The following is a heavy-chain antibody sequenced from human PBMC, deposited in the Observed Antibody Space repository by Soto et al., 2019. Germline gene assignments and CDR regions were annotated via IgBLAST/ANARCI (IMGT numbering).Heavy chain of an antibody. J-gene: IGHJ4*02. Sequence: SETLSLTCTVSGGSISSSSYYWGWIRQPPGKGLEWIGYIDYSGTTSYNPSLKSRLMISVDTSKNQFSLKLSSVTAADTAVYYCARGPPMTGTTRADYWGQGTLVTVSS. CDR3: ARGPPMTGTTRADY. CDR1: GGSISSSSYY. V-gene: IGHV4-30-4*08. D-gene: IGHD1-7*01. CDR2: IDYSGTT.